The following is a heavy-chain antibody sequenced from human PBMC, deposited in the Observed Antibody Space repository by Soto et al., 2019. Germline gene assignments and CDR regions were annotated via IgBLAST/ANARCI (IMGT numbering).Heavy chain of an antibody. CDR3: ARCSLVVVPAPGFDP. J-gene: IGHJ5*02. D-gene: IGHD2-2*01. Sequence: SETLSLTCGVYGGSFRNYYWIWVRQPPGKGLEWIGEVNHSGTTYYNPSLKSRVTISVDTSKNQFSLKLSSVSAADTALYYCARCSLVVVPAPGFDPWGRGTLVTVSS. V-gene: IGHV4-34*09. CDR2: VNHSGTT. CDR1: GGSFRNYY.